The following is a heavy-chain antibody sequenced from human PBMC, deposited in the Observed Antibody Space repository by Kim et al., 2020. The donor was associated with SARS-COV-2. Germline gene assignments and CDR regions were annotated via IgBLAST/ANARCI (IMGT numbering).Heavy chain of an antibody. CDR2: DT. V-gene: IGHV5-51*01. D-gene: IGHD3-22*01. CDR3: ARDSSGYYGA. J-gene: IGHJ4*02. Sequence: DTRYSPSFQGQVTISADKSISTAYLQWSSLKASDTAMYYCARDSSGYYGAWGQGTLVTVSS.